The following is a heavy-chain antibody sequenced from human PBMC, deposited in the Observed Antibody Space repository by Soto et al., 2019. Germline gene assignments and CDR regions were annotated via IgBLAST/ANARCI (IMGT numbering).Heavy chain of an antibody. CDR1: GYTFTRYA. CDR3: ARSTNDYGDRH. J-gene: IGHJ4*02. Sequence: QVQLVQSGAEVKKPGASVKVSCKASGYTFTRYAINWVRQATGQGLEWMGWMNPNSGNTGYAQKFQGRVTMTRNTSISTADMELSSLRSEGTAVYYCARSTNDYGDRHGGQGSLVTVSS. V-gene: IGHV1-8*01. CDR2: MNPNSGNT. D-gene: IGHD4-17*01.